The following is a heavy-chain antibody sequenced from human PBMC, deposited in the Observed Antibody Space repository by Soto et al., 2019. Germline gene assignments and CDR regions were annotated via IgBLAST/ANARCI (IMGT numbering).Heavy chain of an antibody. V-gene: IGHV3-53*04. CDR3: ARAGYCSGGSCYGMDAFDI. CDR2: IYSGGST. J-gene: IGHJ3*02. Sequence: EVQLVESGGGLVQPGGSLRLSCAASGFTVSSNYMSWVRQAPGKGLEWVSVIYSGGSTYYADSVKGRFTISRHNSKNTLYLQMNSLRAEDTAVYYCARAGYCSGGSCYGMDAFDIWGQGTMVTVSS. CDR1: GFTVSSNY. D-gene: IGHD2-15*01.